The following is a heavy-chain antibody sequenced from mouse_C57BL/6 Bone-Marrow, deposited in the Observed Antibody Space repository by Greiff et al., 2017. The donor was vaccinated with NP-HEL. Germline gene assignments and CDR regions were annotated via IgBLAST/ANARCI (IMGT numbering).Heavy chain of an antibody. J-gene: IGHJ3*01. V-gene: IGHV5-12*01. Sequence: EVMLVESGGGLVQPGGSLKLSCAASGFTFSDYYMYWVRQTPEKRLEWVAYISNGGGSTYYPDTVKGRFTISRDNAKNTLYLQMSRLKSEDTAMYYCARHSTMVTTGFAYWGQGTLVTVSA. D-gene: IGHD2-2*01. CDR1: GFTFSDYY. CDR3: ARHSTMVTTGFAY. CDR2: ISNGGGST.